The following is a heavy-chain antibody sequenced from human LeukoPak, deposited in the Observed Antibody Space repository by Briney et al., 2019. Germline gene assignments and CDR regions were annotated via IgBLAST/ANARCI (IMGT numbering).Heavy chain of an antibody. CDR3: ASALTSSYDSSGYPDYFDY. D-gene: IGHD3-22*01. J-gene: IGHJ4*02. V-gene: IGHV3-30-3*01. Sequence: GGSLRLSCAASGFTFSSYAMSWVRQAPGKGLEWVAVISYDGSNKYYADSVKGRFTISRDNSKNTLYLQMNSLRAEDTAVYYCASALTSSYDSSGYPDYFDYWGQGTLVTVSS. CDR2: ISYDGSNK. CDR1: GFTFSSYA.